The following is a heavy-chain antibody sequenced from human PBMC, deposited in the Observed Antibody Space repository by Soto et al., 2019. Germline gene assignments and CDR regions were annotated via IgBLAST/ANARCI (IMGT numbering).Heavy chain of an antibody. CDR1: GFTFSSYN. V-gene: IGHV3-64*02. D-gene: IGHD2-15*01. CDR2: ISRSGDRT. Sequence: EVQLVESGEGLVQPVGSLRLSCAASGFTFSSYNIHWIRQAPGKGLEFVSAISRSGDRTYYADSVKGRFTITRDNSKNTVWLQMGSPRAEDMAVYYCARARCSSGQCYYFDYWGRGALVSVSS. J-gene: IGHJ4*02. CDR3: ARARCSSGQCYYFDY.